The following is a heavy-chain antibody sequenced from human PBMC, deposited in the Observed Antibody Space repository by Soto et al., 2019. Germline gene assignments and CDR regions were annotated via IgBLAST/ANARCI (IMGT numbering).Heavy chain of an antibody. CDR1: GFTVSSNY. D-gene: IGHD7-27*01. CDR2: IYNDGST. V-gene: IGHV3-66*01. CDR3: VRDFNWGSFDY. Sequence: PGGSLRLSCAASGFTVSSNYMSWVRQAPGKGLEWVSIIYNDGSTHYADSVKGRFTFSRDNSKNTLYLQMNSLRDEDTAVYYCVRDFNWGSFDYWGQGALVTVSS. J-gene: IGHJ4*02.